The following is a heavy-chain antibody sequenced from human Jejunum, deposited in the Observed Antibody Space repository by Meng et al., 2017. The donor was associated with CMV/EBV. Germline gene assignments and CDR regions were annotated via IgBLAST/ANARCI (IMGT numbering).Heavy chain of an antibody. J-gene: IGHJ4*01. CDR1: ISSYS. V-gene: IGHV4-59*01. CDR2: FFYRGGT. CDR3: AKALTISGVLRQYYYFDH. D-gene: IGHD3-3*01. Sequence: ISSYSWNWIRQAPGKGLEWIGYFFYRGGTNYNASLKSRVTISVDTSKNQVSLRMTSVTAVDTAVYYCAKALTISGVLRQYYYFDHWGHGALVTVSS.